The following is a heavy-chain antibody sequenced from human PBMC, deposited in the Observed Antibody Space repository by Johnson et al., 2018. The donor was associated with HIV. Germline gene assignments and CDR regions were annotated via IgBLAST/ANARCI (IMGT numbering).Heavy chain of an antibody. CDR3: ARDMCSGGSCYAFEI. D-gene: IGHD2-15*01. V-gene: IGHV3-53*01. CDR2: SWNSGSI. J-gene: IGHJ3*02. Sequence: VQLVESGGGLIQPGGSLRLSCAASGFTVSSNYMSWVRQAPGKGLEWVSGISWNSGSIGYADSVKGRFTISRDNSKNTLYLQMNSLRAEDTAVYYCARDMCSGGSCYAFEIWGQGTMVTVSS. CDR1: GFTVSSNY.